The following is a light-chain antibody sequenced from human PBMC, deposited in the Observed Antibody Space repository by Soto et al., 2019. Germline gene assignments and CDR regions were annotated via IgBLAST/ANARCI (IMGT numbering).Light chain of an antibody. Sequence: QSVLTQPPSASGTPGQRVTISCSGSDSNVGLNYVYWYQHLPGTAPKLLLHKNDQRPSGVPDRFSASKSGTSASLAISGLRSEDEADYYCATWDDSLSAWVFGGGTKVTVL. CDR3: ATWDDSLSAWV. CDR2: KND. J-gene: IGLJ3*02. CDR1: DSNVGLNY. V-gene: IGLV1-47*01.